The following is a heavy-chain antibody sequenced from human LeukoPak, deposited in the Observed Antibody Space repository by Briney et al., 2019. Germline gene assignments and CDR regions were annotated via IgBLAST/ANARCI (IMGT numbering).Heavy chain of an antibody. D-gene: IGHD3-10*02. CDR1: GFTFSSYS. Sequence: GGSLRLSCAASGFTFSSYSMNWVRQAPGKGLEWVSYISSSSSTIYYADSVKGRFTISRDNSKNTLYLQMNSLRAEDTAVYYCAELGITMIGGVWGKGTTVTISS. CDR3: AELGITMIGGV. J-gene: IGHJ6*04. CDR2: ISSSSSTI. V-gene: IGHV3-48*01.